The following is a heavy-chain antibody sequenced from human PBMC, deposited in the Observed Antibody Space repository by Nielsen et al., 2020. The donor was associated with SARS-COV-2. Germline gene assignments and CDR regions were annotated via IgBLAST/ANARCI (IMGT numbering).Heavy chain of an antibody. CDR1: GFTVSSNY. D-gene: IGHD3-22*01. CDR3: AGTYYYDSSGYFPHYYGMDV. CDR2: IYSGGST. Sequence: GESLKISCAASGFTVSSNYMSWVRQAPGKGLEWVSVIYSGGSTYYADSVKGRFTISRDNSKNTLYLQMNSLRAEDTAVYYCAGTYYYDSSGYFPHYYGMDVWGQGTTVTVSS. J-gene: IGHJ6*02. V-gene: IGHV3-53*01.